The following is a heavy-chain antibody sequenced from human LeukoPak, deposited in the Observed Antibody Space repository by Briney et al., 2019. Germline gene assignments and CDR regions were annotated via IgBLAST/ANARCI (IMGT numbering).Heavy chain of an antibody. V-gene: IGHV3-43*01. Sequence: PGGSLRLSCVASGFTFEDYTMHWVRQAPGKTLEWVSLISWDGTTYYTDSVKGRFTISRDNSKNSLYLQMDTLRSVDTAFYYCVKDLSYESSGHVLEYWGQGTLVTVSS. CDR1: GFTFEDYT. D-gene: IGHD3-22*01. J-gene: IGHJ4*02. CDR2: ISWDGTT. CDR3: VKDLSYESSGHVLEY.